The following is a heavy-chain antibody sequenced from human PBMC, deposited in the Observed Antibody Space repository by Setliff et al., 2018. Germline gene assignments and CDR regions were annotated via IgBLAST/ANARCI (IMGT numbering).Heavy chain of an antibody. V-gene: IGHV4-61*01. CDR3: ARSQWGGESYYFDY. J-gene: IGHJ4*02. CDR1: GGSVSSGSYY. D-gene: IGHD2-15*01. CDR2: IYYSGST. Sequence: SETLSLTCTVSGGSVSSGSYYWSWIRQPPGKGLEWIGYIYYSGSTNYNPSIKSRVTISVDTSKNQFSLKLTSVTAADTAVYYCARSQWGGESYYFDYWGQGTLVTVSS.